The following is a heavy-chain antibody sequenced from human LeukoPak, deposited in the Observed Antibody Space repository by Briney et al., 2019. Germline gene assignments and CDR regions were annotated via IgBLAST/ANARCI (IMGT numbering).Heavy chain of an antibody. CDR3: AKDRSIVGARGNAFDI. Sequence: PGGSLRLSCAASGFTFSSYGMHWVRQAPGKGLEWVAFIRYDGSNKYYADSVKGRFTISRDNSKNTLYLQMNSLRAEDTAVYYCAKDRSIVGARGNAFDIWGQGTTVTVSS. J-gene: IGHJ3*02. D-gene: IGHD1-26*01. CDR1: GFTFSSYG. V-gene: IGHV3-30*02. CDR2: IRYDGSNK.